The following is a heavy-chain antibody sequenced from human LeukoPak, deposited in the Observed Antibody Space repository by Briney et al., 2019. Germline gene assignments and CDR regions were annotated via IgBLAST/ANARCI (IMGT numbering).Heavy chain of an antibody. Sequence: SETLSLTCTVSGGSISSYYWSWIRQPAGKGLEWIGRIYSSGSTNYNPSLKSRVTMSVDTSKNQFSLKLRSVTAAGTAVYFCARGPYSYDSSGAFDIWGQGTMVTVSS. V-gene: IGHV4-4*07. CDR3: ARGPYSYDSSGAFDI. CDR2: IYSSGST. CDR1: GGSISSYY. D-gene: IGHD3-22*01. J-gene: IGHJ3*02.